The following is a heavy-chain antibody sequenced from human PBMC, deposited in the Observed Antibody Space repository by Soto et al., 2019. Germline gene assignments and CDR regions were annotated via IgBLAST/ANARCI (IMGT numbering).Heavy chain of an antibody. D-gene: IGHD3-3*01. V-gene: IGHV3-11*01. Sequence: QVQLVESGGGLVKPGGSLRLSCAASGFTFSDHYMTWIRQAPGKGLEWVSYISSSGTTIYYAESVRGRFTISRDNAKNSLFLQMNSLRVEDTAVYYCARVGDMAYKDWGQGTLVTVSS. CDR3: ARVGDMAYKD. J-gene: IGHJ4*02. CDR2: ISSSGTTI. CDR1: GFTFSDHY.